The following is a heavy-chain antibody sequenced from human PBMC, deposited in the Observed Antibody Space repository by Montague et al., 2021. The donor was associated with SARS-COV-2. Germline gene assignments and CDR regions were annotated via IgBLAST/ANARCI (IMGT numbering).Heavy chain of an antibody. CDR2: IYYSGST. V-gene: IGHV4-39*07. CDR3: ARGWGSPLLVVVFRASFDY. CDR1: GASISSSSYY. D-gene: IGHD3-22*01. Sequence: SETLSLTCTVSGASISSSSYYWGWIRQPPGKGLEWIGSIYYSGSTYYNPSLKSRVTISVDTSKNQFSLKLSSVTAADTAVYYCARGWGSPLLVVVFRASFDYWGQGALVTVSS. J-gene: IGHJ4*02.